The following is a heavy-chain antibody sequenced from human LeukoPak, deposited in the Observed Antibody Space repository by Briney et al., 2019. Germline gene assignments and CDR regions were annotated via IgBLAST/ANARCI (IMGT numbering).Heavy chain of an antibody. Sequence: PGGSLRLSCAASGFTFSSYAVHWVRQAPGKGLEWVAVISYDASNKYYADSVKGRFTISRDNSKNTVYLQMNSLRPEDTAVYYCARDAQVFYYYGMDVWGQGTTVTVSS. V-gene: IGHV3-30-3*01. J-gene: IGHJ6*02. CDR1: GFTFSSYA. CDR2: ISYDASNK. CDR3: ARDAQVFYYYGMDV.